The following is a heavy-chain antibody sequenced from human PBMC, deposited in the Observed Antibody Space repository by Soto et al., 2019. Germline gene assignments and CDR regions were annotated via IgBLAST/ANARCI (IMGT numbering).Heavy chain of an antibody. D-gene: IGHD5-12*01. J-gene: IGHJ3*02. V-gene: IGHV3-30*18. CDR1: GFTFSNYD. CDR3: TKDKRGYSGYGAFDI. Sequence: GGSLRLSCAASGFTFSNYDMHWVRQAPGKGLEWVAIISYDGSNKNYADSVKGRFTISRDNSKNTLYLQINSLRAEDTAVFYCTKDKRGYSGYGAFDIWGQGTMVTVSS. CDR2: ISYDGSNK.